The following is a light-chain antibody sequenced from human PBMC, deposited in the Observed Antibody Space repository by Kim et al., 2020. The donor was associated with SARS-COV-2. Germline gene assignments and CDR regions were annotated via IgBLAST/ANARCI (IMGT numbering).Light chain of an antibody. CDR2: EVS. J-gene: IGLJ3*02. CDR3: SSYGDNNNLGV. CDR1: SSDIGGYDY. V-gene: IGLV2-8*01. Sequence: QSALTQPPSASGSPGQSVSISCTGTSSDIGGYDYVSWYQQHPGKAPKLMIYEVSERPSGVPNRFSGSKSGNTASLTVSGLQAEDEADYYCSSYGDNNNLGVFGGGTQLTVL.